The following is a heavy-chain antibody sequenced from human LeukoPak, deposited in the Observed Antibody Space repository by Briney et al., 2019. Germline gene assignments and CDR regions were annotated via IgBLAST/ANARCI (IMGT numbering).Heavy chain of an antibody. Sequence: GGSLRLSCVASGFTFSSYAMSWVRQAPGKGLEWVSTISGSGGTTYHADSVKGRFTISRDNSKNTLYVQMNSLRAEDTAIYYCAKRLSSGSYFAAFDYWGLRTLVTVSS. CDR3: AKRLSSGSYFAAFDY. CDR2: ISGSGGTT. V-gene: IGHV3-23*01. D-gene: IGHD1-26*01. J-gene: IGHJ4*02. CDR1: GFTFSSYA.